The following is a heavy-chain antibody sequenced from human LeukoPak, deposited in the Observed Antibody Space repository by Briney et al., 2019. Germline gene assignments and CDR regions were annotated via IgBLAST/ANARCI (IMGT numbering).Heavy chain of an antibody. CDR3: ARGYNGGSDY. Sequence: GGSLRLSCAASGFIVGDYWMNWVRQAPGQGLEWLANIKQDGGARYYVGSVKGRFTISSDSAKSLVYLQMDSLRAEDTATYYCARGYNGGSDYWGQGTLVTVSS. CDR1: GFIVGDYW. D-gene: IGHD3-16*01. V-gene: IGHV3-7*01. CDR2: IKQDGGAR. J-gene: IGHJ4*02.